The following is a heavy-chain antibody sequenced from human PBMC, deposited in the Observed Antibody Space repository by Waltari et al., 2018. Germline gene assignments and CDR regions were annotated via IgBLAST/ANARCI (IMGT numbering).Heavy chain of an antibody. J-gene: IGHJ4*01. Sequence: EVQLVQSGAEVKEPGESLKISCTTSGFSFNDSWIGWVRHMPGKGLEWMGIIYPRTSETLYSPSFQGQVTISADRSIKTAYLQWSSLQASDTAIYYCAAREYLGDTIHYWGQGTLVTVSS. CDR3: AAREYLGDTIHY. V-gene: IGHV5-51*01. CDR2: IYPRTSET. CDR1: GFSFNDSW. D-gene: IGHD1-26*01.